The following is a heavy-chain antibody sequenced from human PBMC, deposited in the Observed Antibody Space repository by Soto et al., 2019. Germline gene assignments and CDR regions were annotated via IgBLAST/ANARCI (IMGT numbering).Heavy chain of an antibody. D-gene: IGHD2-15*01. V-gene: IGHV3-53*01. Sequence: GGSLRLSCAASGFTFSDYYMSWVRQAPGKGLQWVSIIIANGGTFYADSVKGRFTISRDNSKNTVYLQMSSLRVEDTAIYYCARDYTVAADPSSVILFDYWGQGALVTVSS. CDR1: GFTFSDYY. J-gene: IGHJ4*02. CDR2: IIANGGT. CDR3: ARDYTVAADPSSVILFDY.